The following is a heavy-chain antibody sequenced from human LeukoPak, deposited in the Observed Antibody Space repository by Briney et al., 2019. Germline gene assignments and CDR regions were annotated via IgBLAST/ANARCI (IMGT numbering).Heavy chain of an antibody. CDR2: ISSSGSTI. CDR3: ARPPPYSSSWYVFDY. V-gene: IGHV3-48*03. J-gene: IGHJ4*02. Sequence: PGGSLGLSCAASGFTFSSYEMNWVRQAPGKGLEWVSYISSSGSTIYYADSVKGRFTISRDNAKNSLYLQMNSLRAEDTAVYYCARPPPYSSSWYVFDYWGQGTLVTVSS. D-gene: IGHD6-13*01. CDR1: GFTFSSYE.